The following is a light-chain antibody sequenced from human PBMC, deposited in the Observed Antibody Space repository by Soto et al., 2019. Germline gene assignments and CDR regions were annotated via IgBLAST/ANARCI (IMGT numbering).Light chain of an antibody. Sequence: DTQMTQSPPTLSASVGDTVTITCRASQSINRWLAWYQQKPGKAPNVLISQASDLESGVPSRFSGSGSGTEFILTISTLQPDDFATYYCQQYSTYPWTFGQGTRVEVK. CDR2: QAS. CDR1: QSINRW. J-gene: IGKJ1*01. CDR3: QQYSTYPWT. V-gene: IGKV1-5*03.